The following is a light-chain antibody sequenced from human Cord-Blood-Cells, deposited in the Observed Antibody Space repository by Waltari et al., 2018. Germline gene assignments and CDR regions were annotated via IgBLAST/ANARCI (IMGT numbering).Light chain of an antibody. Sequence: SYELTQPPSVSVSPGQTASITCSGDKLGDKYACWYQQKPGQSPVLVIYQDSKRPSGIPERFSGSNSGNTATLTNSGTQAMDEADYYCQAWDSSTYVFGTGTKVTVL. J-gene: IGLJ1*01. CDR2: QDS. CDR1: KLGDKY. CDR3: QAWDSSTYV. V-gene: IGLV3-1*01.